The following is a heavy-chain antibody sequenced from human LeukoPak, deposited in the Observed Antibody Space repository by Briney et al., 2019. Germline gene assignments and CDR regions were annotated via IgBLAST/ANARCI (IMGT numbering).Heavy chain of an antibody. CDR2: ISYDGSNK. V-gene: IGHV3-30*04. Sequence: GGSLRLSCAASGFTFSSYAMHWVRQAPGKGLEWVAVISYDGSNKYYADSVKGRFTISRDNSKNTLYLQMNSLRAEDTAVYYCAKESIVPATAIPRRFDYWGQGTLVTVSS. D-gene: IGHD2-2*02. J-gene: IGHJ4*02. CDR1: GFTFSSYA. CDR3: AKESIVPATAIPRRFDY.